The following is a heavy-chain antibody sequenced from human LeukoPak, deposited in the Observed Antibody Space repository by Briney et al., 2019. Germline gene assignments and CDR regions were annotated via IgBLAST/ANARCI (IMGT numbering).Heavy chain of an antibody. CDR2: IYHLGSP. CDR1: GFTFSSYSM. D-gene: IGHD7-27*01. Sequence: GSLRLSCAASGFTFSSYSMNWVRQAPGKGLEWIGDIYHLGSPNYNPSLKSRVTISVDTSKNHFSLNLTSVTAADTAVYFCARWGPYFDHWGQGSLVIVSS. V-gene: IGHV4-4*01. J-gene: IGHJ4*02. CDR3: ARWGPYFDH.